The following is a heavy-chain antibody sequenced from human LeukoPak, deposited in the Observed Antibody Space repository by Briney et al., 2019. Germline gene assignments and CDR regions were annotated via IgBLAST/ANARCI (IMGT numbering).Heavy chain of an antibody. CDR3: ATYSILNAREFRY. Sequence: GGSLRLSCAASGFTFSSYAMSWVRQAPGKGLEWVANVQHIGGETYYVDSVKGRFTISRDNAKNSVYLQMNSLGADDTAVYYCATYSILNAREFRYWGQGTLVTVSS. CDR2: VQHIGGET. J-gene: IGHJ1*01. D-gene: IGHD4-11*01. V-gene: IGHV3-7*01. CDR1: GFTFSSYA.